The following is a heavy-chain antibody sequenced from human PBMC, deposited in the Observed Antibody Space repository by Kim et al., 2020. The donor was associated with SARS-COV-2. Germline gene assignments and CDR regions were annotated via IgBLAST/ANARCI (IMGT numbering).Heavy chain of an antibody. V-gene: IGHV3-23*01. Sequence: GGSLRLSCAASGFTFRSYGMSWVRQAPGKGLEWVSAISGSGGTYYAESVKGRFTISRDNSKSTLFLQMNSLRAEDTAVYFCARTPYMVGASDYWGQGTLVTVSS. CDR3: ARTPYMVGASDY. J-gene: IGHJ4*02. D-gene: IGHD1-26*01. CDR1: GFTFRSYG. CDR2: ISGSGGT.